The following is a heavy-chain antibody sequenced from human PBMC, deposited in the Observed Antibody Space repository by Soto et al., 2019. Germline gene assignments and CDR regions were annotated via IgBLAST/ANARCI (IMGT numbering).Heavy chain of an antibody. CDR2: IIPILGIA. Sequence: SVKVSCKASGCTFSSYTISWVRQAPGQGLEWMGRIIPILGIANYAQKFQGRVTITADKSTSTAYMELSSLRSEDTAVYYCARDNGYDPKYFDYWGQGTLVTVSS. CDR3: ARDNGYDPKYFDY. V-gene: IGHV1-69*04. CDR1: GCTFSSYT. J-gene: IGHJ4*02. D-gene: IGHD5-12*01.